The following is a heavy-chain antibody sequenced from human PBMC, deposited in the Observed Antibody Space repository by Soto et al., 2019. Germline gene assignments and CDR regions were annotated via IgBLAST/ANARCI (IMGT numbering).Heavy chain of an antibody. J-gene: IGHJ4*02. CDR3: AREAD. Sequence: PSETLSLTRTVSGGSVSSGNYYWTWIRQPPGKGLEWIGYIYSSGSTNYNPSLKNRVTISVDTSKNQFSLKLSSVTAADTAVYYCAREADWGQRTLVTVSS. CDR1: GGSVSSGNYY. V-gene: IGHV4-61*01. CDR2: IYSSGST.